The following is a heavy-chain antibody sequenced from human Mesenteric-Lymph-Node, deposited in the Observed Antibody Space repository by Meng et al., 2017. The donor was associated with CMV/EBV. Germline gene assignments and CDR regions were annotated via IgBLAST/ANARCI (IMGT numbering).Heavy chain of an antibody. J-gene: IGHJ6*02. V-gene: IGHV3-69-1*01. D-gene: IGHD5-12*01. CDR2: ISGGSTI. CDR3: ARDASYESWGGMDV. Sequence: GESLKISCAASGFTSRDTYMSWFRQAPGKGLEWLSYISGGSTIYYAGSVKGRFTLSRDNAKNSLYLQMNSLRAEDTAVYYCARDASYESWGGMDVWGQGTTVTVSS. CDR1: GFTSRDTY.